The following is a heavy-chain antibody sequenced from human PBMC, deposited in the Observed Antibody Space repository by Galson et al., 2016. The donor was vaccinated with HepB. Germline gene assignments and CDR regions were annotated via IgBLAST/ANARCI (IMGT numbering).Heavy chain of an antibody. J-gene: IGHJ4*02. D-gene: IGHD2/OR15-2a*01. Sequence: CAISGDSVSSINAAWNWIRQSPSRGLEWLGRTYYRSKWYYDYAVSVKSRMTINPDTSKNQLSLHLKSVTPEDTAVYYCARDRASWDAQNTGNYVYWGQGTLVTVSS. CDR3: ARDRASWDAQNTGNYVY. V-gene: IGHV6-1*01. CDR2: TYYRSKWYY. CDR1: GDSVSSINAA.